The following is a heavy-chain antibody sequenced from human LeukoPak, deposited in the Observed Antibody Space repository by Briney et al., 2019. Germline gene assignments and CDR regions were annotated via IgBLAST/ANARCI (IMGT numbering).Heavy chain of an antibody. J-gene: IGHJ4*02. CDR1: GGSISSYY. CDR3: ARQRRYYDSSGYYPPDY. Sequence: SETLSLTCTVSGGSISSYYWGWIRQPPGKGLEWIGSIYYSGSTYYNPSLKSRVTISVDTSKNQFSLKLSSVTAADTAVYYCARQRRYYDSSGYYPPDYWGQGTLVTVSS. D-gene: IGHD3-22*01. CDR2: IYYSGST. V-gene: IGHV4-39*01.